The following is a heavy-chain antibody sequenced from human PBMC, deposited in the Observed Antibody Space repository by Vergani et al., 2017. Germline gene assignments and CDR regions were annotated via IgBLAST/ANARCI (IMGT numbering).Heavy chain of an antibody. Sequence: QVQLQESGPGLVKPSETLSLTCTVSGGSISSYYWSWIRQPPGKGLEWIGYIYYSGSTYYNPSLKSRVTISVDTSKNQFSLKLSSVTAADTAVYYCARRVYNWGFDYWGQGTLVTVSS. J-gene: IGHJ4*02. D-gene: IGHD1-20*01. V-gene: IGHV4-59*06. CDR1: GGSISSYY. CDR2: IYYSGST. CDR3: ARRVYNWGFDY.